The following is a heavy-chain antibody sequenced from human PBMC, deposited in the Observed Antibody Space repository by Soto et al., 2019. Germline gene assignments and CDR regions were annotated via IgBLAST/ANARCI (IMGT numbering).Heavy chain of an antibody. CDR3: SSGMAAGTY. V-gene: IGHV3-15*07. J-gene: IGHJ4*02. Sequence: GGSLRLSCADIGLTFTDPWMNWIRQAPGKGPELVCRIKSKAAGGTADYAAAVKDRFTMSRDDSKNMLYLQMNSLKSADTAVYYCSSGMAAGTYWGQGT. D-gene: IGHD6-13*01. CDR1: GLTFTDPW. CDR2: IKSKAAGGTA.